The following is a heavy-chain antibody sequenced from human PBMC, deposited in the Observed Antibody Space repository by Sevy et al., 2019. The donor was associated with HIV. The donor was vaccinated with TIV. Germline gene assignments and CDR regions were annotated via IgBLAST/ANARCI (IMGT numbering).Heavy chain of an antibody. Sequence: SETLSLTCAVYGGSFSGYYWSWIRQPPGRGLEWIGEINHSGRTNYNPSLKSRVTISEDTSKNQFYLKLSSVTAAYTAVYYCARHCGSTSCSHALDIWGQGTVVTVSS. J-gene: IGHJ3*02. CDR1: GGSFSGYY. CDR2: INHSGRT. D-gene: IGHD2-2*01. V-gene: IGHV4-34*01. CDR3: ARHCGSTSCSHALDI.